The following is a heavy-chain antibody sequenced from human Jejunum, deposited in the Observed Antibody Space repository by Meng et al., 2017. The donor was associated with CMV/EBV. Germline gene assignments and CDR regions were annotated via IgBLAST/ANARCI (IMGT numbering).Heavy chain of an antibody. CDR1: GFPVSTDY. D-gene: IGHD1-26*01. V-gene: IGHV3-53*01. CDR3: ARFSIVGRTNAFDI. Sequence: FGFPVSTDYMSWVRQAPGKGLEWVSSIYIGSSTDYADSVKGRFTISRDNPKNTLILQMNNLRPEDTALYYCARFSIVGRTNAFDIWGHGTMGTVSS. CDR2: IYIGSST. J-gene: IGHJ3*02.